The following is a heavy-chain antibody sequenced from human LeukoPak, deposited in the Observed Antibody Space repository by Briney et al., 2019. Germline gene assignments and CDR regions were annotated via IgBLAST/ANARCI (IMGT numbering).Heavy chain of an antibody. D-gene: IGHD2-8*01. CDR2: INPSGGST. CDR1: GYTFTGYY. Sequence: ASVKVSCKASGYTFTGYYMHWVRQAPGQGLEWMGIINPSGGSTSYAQKFQGRVTMTRDTSTSTVYMELSSLRSEDTAVYYCARGVSCTNGVCYTSYYYYYGMDVWGQGTTVTVSS. CDR3: ARGVSCTNGVCYTSYYYYYGMDV. J-gene: IGHJ6*02. V-gene: IGHV1-46*01.